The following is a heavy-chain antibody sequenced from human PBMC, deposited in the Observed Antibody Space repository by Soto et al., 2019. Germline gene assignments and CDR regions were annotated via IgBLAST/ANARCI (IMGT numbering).Heavy chain of an antibody. CDR1: GFTFSTYS. V-gene: IGHV3-21*04. CDR3: ARRGFSSSSWYYYYGMDV. Sequence: PGGSLRLSCAASGFTFSTYSMNWVRQAPGKGLEWVSSISSRSGNIYYADSVKGRFTISRDNAKNSLFLQMNSLRAEDTAVYYCARRGFSSSSWYYYYGMDVWGQGTTVTVS. J-gene: IGHJ6*02. D-gene: IGHD6-13*01. CDR2: ISSRSGNI.